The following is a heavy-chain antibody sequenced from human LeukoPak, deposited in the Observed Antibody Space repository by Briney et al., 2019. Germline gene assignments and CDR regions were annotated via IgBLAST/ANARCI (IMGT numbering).Heavy chain of an antibody. V-gene: IGHV4-39*07. Sequence: PSETLSLTCTVSGGSISSSSYYWGWIRQPPGKGLEWIGSIYYSGSTYYNPSLKSRVTISVDTSKNQFSLKLSSVTAADTAVYYCARDLTLVLWGQGTLVTVSS. CDR2: IYYSGST. D-gene: IGHD3-10*01. J-gene: IGHJ4*02. CDR3: ARDLTLVL. CDR1: GGSISSSSYY.